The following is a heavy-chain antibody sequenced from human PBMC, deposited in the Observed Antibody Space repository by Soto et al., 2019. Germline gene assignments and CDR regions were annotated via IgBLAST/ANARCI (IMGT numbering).Heavy chain of an antibody. Sequence: QMQLVQSGPEVKKPGTSVKVSCKASGFTFSSSAVQWVRQARGQRPEWIGSIVVGSANTNYAQKFQERVTITRHMSTSTAYMELSSRRSEDTAVYYGAADQGLSVGYLDYYGMDVWGQGTTVTVS. CDR1: GFTFSSSA. J-gene: IGHJ6*02. D-gene: IGHD6-19*01. V-gene: IGHV1-58*01. CDR2: IVVGSANT. CDR3: AADQGLSVGYLDYYGMDV.